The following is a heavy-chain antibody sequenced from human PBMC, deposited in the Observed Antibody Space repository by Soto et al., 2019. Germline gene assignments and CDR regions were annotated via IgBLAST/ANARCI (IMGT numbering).Heavy chain of an antibody. V-gene: IGHV3-23*01. CDR1: GVTFSSYA. CDR3: AKASRRIAVAGTWTWFDP. D-gene: IGHD6-19*01. CDR2: ISVSGGST. J-gene: IGHJ5*02. Sequence: GGSRRRSWAASGVTFSSYAISWVRPAPGKGLEWVSAISVSGGSTYYADSVKGRFTISRDNSKNTLYLQMNSLRAEDTAVYYCAKASRRIAVAGTWTWFDPWGQGTLVTVSS.